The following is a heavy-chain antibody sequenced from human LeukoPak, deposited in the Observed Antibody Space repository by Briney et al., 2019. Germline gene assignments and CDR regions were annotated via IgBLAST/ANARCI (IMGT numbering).Heavy chain of an antibody. CDR1: SGSISSGSYY. D-gene: IGHD2-2*01. CDR3: ARVGWAAARAHDAFDI. CDR2: IYTSGST. Sequence: SETLSLTCTVSSGSISSGSYYWSWIRQPAGKGLEWIGRIYTSGSTNYNPSLKSRVTISVDTSKNQFSLKLSSVTAADTAVYYCARVGWAAARAHDAFDIWGQGTMVTVSS. V-gene: IGHV4-61*02. J-gene: IGHJ3*02.